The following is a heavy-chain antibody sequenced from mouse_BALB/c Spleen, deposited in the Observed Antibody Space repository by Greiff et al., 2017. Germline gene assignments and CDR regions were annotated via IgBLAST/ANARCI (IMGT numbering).Heavy chain of an antibody. J-gene: IGHJ3*01. CDR2: ILPGSGCT. Sequence: VQRVESGAELMKPGASVTISCKATGYTFSSYWIEWVKQRPGHGLEWIGEILPGSGCTNYNEKFKGKATFTADTSSNTAYMQLSSLTSKDSAVYYCARRGDGYYFGWFAYWGEGTLVTVS. CDR3: ARRGDGYYFGWFAY. D-gene: IGHD2-3*01. CDR1: GYTFSSYW. V-gene: IGHV1-9*01.